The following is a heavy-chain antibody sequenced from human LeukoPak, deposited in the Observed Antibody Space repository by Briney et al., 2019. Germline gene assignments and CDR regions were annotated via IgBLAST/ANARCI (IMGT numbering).Heavy chain of an antibody. Sequence: GRSLRLSCAASGLTFSSYAMSWVRQAPGKGLEWVSAISGSGGSTYYADSVKGRFTISRDNSKNTLYLQMNSLRAEDTAVYYCLTHGYIYANEGAGDYWGQGTLVTVSS. V-gene: IGHV3-23*01. CDR2: ISGSGGST. J-gene: IGHJ4*02. CDR3: LTHGYIYANEGAGDY. D-gene: IGHD5-18*01. CDR1: GLTFSSYA.